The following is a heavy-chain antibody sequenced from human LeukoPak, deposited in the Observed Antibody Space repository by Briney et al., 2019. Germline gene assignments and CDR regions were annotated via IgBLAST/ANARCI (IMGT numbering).Heavy chain of an antibody. J-gene: IGHJ6*03. D-gene: IGHD5-24*01. V-gene: IGHV7-4-1*02. CDR1: GYTFTSYG. CDR3: ARVARDGYNFYYYMDV. CDR2: INTNTGNP. Sequence: ASVKVSCKASGYTFTSYGISWVRQAPGQGLEWMGWINTNTGNPTYAQGFTGRFVFSLDTSVNTAYLQISSLKAEDTAVYYCARVARDGYNFYYYMDVWGKGTTVTVSS.